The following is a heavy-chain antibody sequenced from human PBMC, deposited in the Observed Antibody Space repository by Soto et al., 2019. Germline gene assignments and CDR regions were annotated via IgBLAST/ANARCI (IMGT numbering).Heavy chain of an antibody. Sequence: QVQLVQSGAEMKKPGSSVKVSCKASGGTFSSYGFIWVRQAPGQGLEWMGGIIPAFGSANYAQKFEDRVTITADESTRTAYMGLRSPSSEGTAVYYCGGERGGGTWAQLFHWGQGTLVTVSS. J-gene: IGHJ4*02. D-gene: IGHD3-16*01. CDR3: GGERGGGTWAQLFH. CDR1: GGTFSSYG. V-gene: IGHV1-69*01. CDR2: IIPAFGSA.